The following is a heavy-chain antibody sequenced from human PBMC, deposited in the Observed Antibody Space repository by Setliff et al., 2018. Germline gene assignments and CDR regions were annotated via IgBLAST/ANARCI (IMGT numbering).Heavy chain of an antibody. J-gene: IGHJ3*02. CDR3: ARRYYDSTGYYYYAFDI. D-gene: IGHD3-22*01. V-gene: IGHV4-34*01. Sequence: PSETLSLTCAVYGGSFSGYYWSWIRQPPGKGLEWIGDISHSGYTYYNPSLSSRVVISVDTSKNLVSLKLSSVTAADTAIYYCARRYYDSTGYYYYAFDIWGRGTMVTVSS. CDR1: GGSFSGYY. CDR2: ISHSGYT.